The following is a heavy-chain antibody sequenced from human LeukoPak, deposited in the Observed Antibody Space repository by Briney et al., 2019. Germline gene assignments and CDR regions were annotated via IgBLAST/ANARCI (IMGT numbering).Heavy chain of an antibody. CDR3: ASLNWGSGDY. CDR2: ISSSSSTI. CDR1: GFTFNSYS. D-gene: IGHD7-27*01. Sequence: PGGSLRLSCAASGFTFNSYSMNWVRQAPGKGLEWVSYISSSSSTIYYADSVKGRFTISRDNAKNSPYLQMNSLRAVDTAVYYCASLNWGSGDYWGQGTLVTVSS. V-gene: IGHV3-48*01. J-gene: IGHJ4*02.